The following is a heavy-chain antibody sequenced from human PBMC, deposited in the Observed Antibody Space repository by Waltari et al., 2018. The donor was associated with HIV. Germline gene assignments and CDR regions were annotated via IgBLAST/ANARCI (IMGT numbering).Heavy chain of an antibody. D-gene: IGHD1-26*01. Sequence: EVQLVQSGAEVKKPGQSLKISCKGSGYRFTSYWIGWVRQAPGTGFEWMGDIYPADSDTTYNPSFRGQVTISVDTSISTAYVQWRSLKASDTAVYFCARRLVGADAFEIWGQGTEVIVSS. V-gene: IGHV5-51*03. CDR1: GYRFTSYW. CDR2: IYPADSDT. CDR3: ARRLVGADAFEI. J-gene: IGHJ3*02.